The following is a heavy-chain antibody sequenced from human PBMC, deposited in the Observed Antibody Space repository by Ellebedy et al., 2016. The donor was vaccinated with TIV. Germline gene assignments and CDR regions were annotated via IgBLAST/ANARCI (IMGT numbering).Heavy chain of an antibody. V-gene: IGHV3-13*01. Sequence: GGSPRLSXAASGFTFSRYDMHWVRQSTRKGLEWVASIDNAGDTYYPGSVKGRFTISRENAKNSLYLQMNSLRVEDTAVYYCTRFEIISGGGYGMDVWGQGTMVTVSS. CDR1: GFTFSRYD. D-gene: IGHD3-16*01. CDR3: TRFEIISGGGYGMDV. CDR2: IDNAGDT. J-gene: IGHJ6*02.